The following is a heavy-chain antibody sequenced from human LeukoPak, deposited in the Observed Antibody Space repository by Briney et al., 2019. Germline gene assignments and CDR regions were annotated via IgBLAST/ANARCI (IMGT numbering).Heavy chain of an antibody. D-gene: IGHD2-2*01. CDR3: ARQFTSVFFDY. CDR2: IYYSGST. J-gene: IGHJ4*02. CDR1: GGSISSYY. V-gene: IGHV4-59*08. Sequence: PSETLSLTCTVSGGSISSYYGSWIRQPPGKGLEWIGYIYYSGSTNYNPSLKSRVTISVDTSKNQFSLKLSPVTAADTAVYYCARQFTSVFFDYWGQGTLVTVSS.